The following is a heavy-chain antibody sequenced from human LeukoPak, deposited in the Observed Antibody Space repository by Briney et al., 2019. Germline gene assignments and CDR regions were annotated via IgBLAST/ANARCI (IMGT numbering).Heavy chain of an antibody. J-gene: IGHJ3*02. CDR3: ANFGKGMVRESRAFDI. CDR1: AFTFSSYW. CDR2: IKQDGSEK. Sequence: GGSLRLSCAASAFTFSSYWMSWVRQAPGKGLEWVANIKQDGSEKYYVDSVKGRFTISRDNAKNSLYLQMNSLRAEDTAVYYCANFGKGMVRESRAFDIWGQGTMVTVSS. V-gene: IGHV3-7*01. D-gene: IGHD3-10*01.